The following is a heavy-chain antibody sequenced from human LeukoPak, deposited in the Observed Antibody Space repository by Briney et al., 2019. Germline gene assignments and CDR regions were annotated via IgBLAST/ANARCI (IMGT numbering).Heavy chain of an antibody. V-gene: IGHV3-30*02. CDR2: IGYEGTKT. CDR3: AELGITMIGGV. J-gene: IGHJ6*04. D-gene: IGHD3-10*02. CDR1: GFTFRTYG. Sequence: PGGSLRLSCTSSGFTFRTYGMHWVRQAPGKGLEWVTFIGYEGTKTDYIDSVKGRFTISRDNSKNRLYLQMNSLRIEDTAVYYCAELGITMIGGVWGKGTTVTISS.